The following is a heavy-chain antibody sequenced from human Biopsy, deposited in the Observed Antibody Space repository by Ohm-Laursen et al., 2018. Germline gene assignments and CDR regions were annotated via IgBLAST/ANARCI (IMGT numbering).Heavy chain of an antibody. V-gene: IGHV4-4*07. J-gene: IGHJ3*01. Sequence: TLSLTCTVSGASMTGYFWTWVRQPAGKGLEWIGHIYTIGDTTYNPSLESRVTMSLDTSKNQFSLKMTSLTAADTAVYFCAREDEGLLRALNLWGQGTMVTVSS. CDR3: AREDEGLLRALNL. CDR2: IYTIGDT. CDR1: GASMTGYF. D-gene: IGHD3-16*01.